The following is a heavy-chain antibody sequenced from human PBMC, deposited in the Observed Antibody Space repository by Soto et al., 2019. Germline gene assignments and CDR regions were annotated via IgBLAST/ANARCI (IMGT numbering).Heavy chain of an antibody. CDR2: ISGSGSYI. J-gene: IGHJ4*02. D-gene: IGHD4-17*01. CDR1: GFTFSTYT. Sequence: GESLKISCAASGFTFSTYTMNWVRQAPGKGLEWVSSISGSGSYIYYADSVKGRFTISRDNAKNSLYLQMNSLRAEDTSVYYCARDYYGDYYFDYWGQGTPVTVSS. V-gene: IGHV3-21*01. CDR3: ARDYYGDYYFDY.